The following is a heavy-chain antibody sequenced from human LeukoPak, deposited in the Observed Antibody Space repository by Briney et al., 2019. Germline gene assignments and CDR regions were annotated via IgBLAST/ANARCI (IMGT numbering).Heavy chain of an antibody. D-gene: IGHD3-22*01. CDR3: ARSPTYWSESNGYPRGYDY. V-gene: IGHV4-59*01. J-gene: IGHJ4*02. CDR1: GGSISSYY. Sequence: KPSETLSLTCSVSGGSISSYYWTWIRQPPGKGLEWSGYIYYSGDTNYNPSLKSRVTISLDTSKNQFSLKLSSVTAADTAVYYCARSPTYWSESNGYPRGYDYWGQGTLVTVSS. CDR2: IYYSGDT.